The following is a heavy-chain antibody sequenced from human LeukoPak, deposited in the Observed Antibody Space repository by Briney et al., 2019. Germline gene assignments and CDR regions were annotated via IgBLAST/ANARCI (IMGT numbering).Heavy chain of an antibody. CDR1: GGSISSTSYH. J-gene: IGHJ4*02. V-gene: IGHV4-39*07. D-gene: IGHD1-26*01. CDR3: ARDLGGIYFDY. Sequence: PAETLSLTCTVSGGSISSTSYHWAWIRQPPGKGLEWIATVYYTGSAYYNPSLKSRVTISVDTSKNQLSLKLSSVTAADTAVYYCARDLGGIYFDYWGQGTLVTVSS. CDR2: VYYTGSA.